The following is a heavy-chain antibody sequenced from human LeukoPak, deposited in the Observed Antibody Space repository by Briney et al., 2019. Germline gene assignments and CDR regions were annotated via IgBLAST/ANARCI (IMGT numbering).Heavy chain of an antibody. CDR2: ISWNSGSI. J-gene: IGHJ4*02. CDR3: AKGARGVRNYYFDY. Sequence: VRSLRLSCAASGFTFDDYAMHWVRQAPGKGLEWVSGISWNSGSIGYADSVKGRFTISRDNAKNSLYLQMNSLRAEDMALYYCAKGARGVRNYYFDYWGQGTLVTVSS. V-gene: IGHV3-9*03. CDR1: GFTFDDYA. D-gene: IGHD3-10*01.